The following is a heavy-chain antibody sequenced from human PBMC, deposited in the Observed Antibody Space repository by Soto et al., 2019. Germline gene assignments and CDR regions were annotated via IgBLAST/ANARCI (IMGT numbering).Heavy chain of an antibody. J-gene: IGHJ6*02. Sequence: PSETLSLTCTVSGGSISSYYWSWIRQPPGKGLEWIGYIYYSGSTNYNPSLKSRVTISVDTSKNQFSLKLSSVTAADTAVYYCARVPEGEYYYGSGSYSLLYYYGMDVWGQGTTVTVSS. CDR2: IYYSGST. V-gene: IGHV4-59*01. CDR1: GGSISSYY. D-gene: IGHD3-10*01. CDR3: ARVPEGEYYYGSGSYSLLYYYGMDV.